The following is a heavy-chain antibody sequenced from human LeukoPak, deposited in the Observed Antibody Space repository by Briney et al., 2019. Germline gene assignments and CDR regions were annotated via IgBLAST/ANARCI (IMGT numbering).Heavy chain of an antibody. Sequence: GGSLRLSCAASGFTFSSYSMNWVRQAPGKGLEWVSSISSGSTYMYYADSVKGRFTISRDNAKNSMYLQMNSLGVEDTAVYYCGRVGGRSKAAKGDAFDIWGQGTMVTVSS. D-gene: IGHD6-6*01. V-gene: IGHV3-21*01. CDR2: ISSGSTYM. CDR3: GRVGGRSKAAKGDAFDI. CDR1: GFTFSSYS. J-gene: IGHJ3*02.